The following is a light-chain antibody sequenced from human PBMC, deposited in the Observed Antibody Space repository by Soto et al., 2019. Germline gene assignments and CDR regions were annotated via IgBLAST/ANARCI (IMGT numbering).Light chain of an antibody. CDR1: SSDVGAYNY. CDR3: SSYAGSNNLP. CDR2: EVT. J-gene: IGLJ3*02. V-gene: IGLV2-8*01. Sequence: QSVLTQPPSASGSPGQSVTISCTGSSSDVGAYNYVSWYQQHPGKAPKLMIYEVTKRPSGVPDRFSGSKSGNTASLTVSGLQADDEADYYRSSYAGSNNLPFGGGTQLTVL.